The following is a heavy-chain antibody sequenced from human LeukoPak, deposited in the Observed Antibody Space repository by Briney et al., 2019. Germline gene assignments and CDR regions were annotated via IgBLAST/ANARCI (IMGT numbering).Heavy chain of an antibody. J-gene: IGHJ3*02. V-gene: IGHV1-18*01. CDR2: ISNYNGNT. D-gene: IGHD2-21*01. CDR1: GYTFTSYG. Sequence: ASVKVSCKASGYTFTSYGISWVRQAPGQGLEWMGWISNYNGNTKYAQKLQGRVTMTTDTFTSTAYLELRSLRSDDTAVYYCARAIVVTDSDAFDIWGQGTTVTVSS. CDR3: ARAIVVTDSDAFDI.